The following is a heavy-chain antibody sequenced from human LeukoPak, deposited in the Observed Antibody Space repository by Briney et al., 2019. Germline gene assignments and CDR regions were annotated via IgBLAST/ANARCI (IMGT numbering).Heavy chain of an antibody. J-gene: IGHJ4*02. CDR3: AREGAGLGYYDFWSGYYTPSFYFDY. Sequence: GGSLRLSCAASGFTFSSYAMHWVRQAPGKGLEWVAVISYDGSNKYYADSVKGRFTISRDNSKNTLYLQMNSLRAEDTAVYYCAREGAGLGYYDFWSGYYTPSFYFDYWGQGTLVTVSS. D-gene: IGHD3-3*01. CDR1: GFTFSSYA. V-gene: IGHV3-30*01. CDR2: ISYDGSNK.